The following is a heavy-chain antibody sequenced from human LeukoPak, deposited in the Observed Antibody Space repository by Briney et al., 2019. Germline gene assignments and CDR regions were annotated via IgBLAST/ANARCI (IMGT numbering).Heavy chain of an antibody. CDR1: RYTFTSYG. CDR3: ARAPPVTSSSSLSGWRGFDF. V-gene: IGHV1-18*01. CDR2: ISAYKGNT. Sequence: ASVKVSSKASRYTFTSYGLSWVREAPGEGREWMGWISAYKGNTNSAQKLQGRVTMTTDTSTSTGYMELRSVRSDDTALYYCARAPPVTSSSSLSGWRGFDFWGQGALVTVSS. J-gene: IGHJ5*01. D-gene: IGHD6-6*01.